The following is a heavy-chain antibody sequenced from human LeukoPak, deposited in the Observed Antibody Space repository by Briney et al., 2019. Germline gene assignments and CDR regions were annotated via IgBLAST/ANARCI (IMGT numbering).Heavy chain of an antibody. J-gene: IGHJ4*02. Sequence: GGSLRLSCAASGFTFSNYAMSWVRQAPGKGLEWVSFISAGGGSTYYADSVKGRFAISRDNSKNTLFLQMNTLRAEDTALYYCAEGHGYNNGAFDYWGQGTLVIVSS. D-gene: IGHD5-18*01. CDR3: AEGHGYNNGAFDY. CDR1: GFTFSNYA. V-gene: IGHV3-23*01. CDR2: ISAGGGST.